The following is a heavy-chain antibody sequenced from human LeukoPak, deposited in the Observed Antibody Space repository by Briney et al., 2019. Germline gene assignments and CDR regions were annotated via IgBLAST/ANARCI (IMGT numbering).Heavy chain of an antibody. CDR3: AKGSLEMATVDFEF. CDR2: ISSSSSYI. Sequence: GGSLRLSCAASGFTFSSYSMNWVRQAPGKGLEWVSSISSSSSYIYYADSVKGRFTISRDNAKNSLYLQMNSLTSEDTAFYFCAKGSLEMATVDFEFWGQGTLVTVSS. CDR1: GFTFSSYS. D-gene: IGHD5-24*01. J-gene: IGHJ4*02. V-gene: IGHV3-21*04.